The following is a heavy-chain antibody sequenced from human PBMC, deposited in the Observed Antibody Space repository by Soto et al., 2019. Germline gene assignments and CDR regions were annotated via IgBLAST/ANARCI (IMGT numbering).Heavy chain of an antibody. CDR2: IYHSGST. J-gene: IGHJ5*02. D-gene: IGHD1-26*01. CDR1: GGSISSSNW. Sequence: SETLSLTCAVSGGSISSSNWWSWVRQPPGKGLEWIGEIYHSGSTNYNPSLKSRVTISVDKSKNQFSLKLSSVTAADTAVYYCARREEWELRGWFDPWGQGTLVTVSS. V-gene: IGHV4-4*02. CDR3: ARREEWELRGWFDP.